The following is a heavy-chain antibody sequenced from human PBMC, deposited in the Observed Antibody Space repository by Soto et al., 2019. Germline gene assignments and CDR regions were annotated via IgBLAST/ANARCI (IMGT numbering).Heavy chain of an antibody. CDR3: ARGRHWFGP. V-gene: IGHV4-59*08. CDR1: GIPITSSY. CDR2: ISDRGDI. Sequence: SETLSLTCTVSGIPITSSYWNWFRQSPGKGLEWIGQISDRGDINYNPPLESRVAISTDTSKNQVSLTLTAVNAADTAVYFCARGRHWFGPWGHGTLVTVSS. J-gene: IGHJ5*02.